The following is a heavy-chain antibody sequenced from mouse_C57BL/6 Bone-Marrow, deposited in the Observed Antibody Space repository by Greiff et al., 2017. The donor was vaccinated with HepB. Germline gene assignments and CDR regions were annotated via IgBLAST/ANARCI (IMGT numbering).Heavy chain of an antibody. Sequence: QVQLQQPGAELVKPGASVKLSCKASGYTFTSYWMQWVKQRPGQGLEWIGEIDPSDSYTNYNQKFKGKATLTVDTSSSTAYMQLSSLTSEDSAVYYCAREDYYASSYDAMDYCGQGTSVTVSS. V-gene: IGHV1-50*01. J-gene: IGHJ4*01. CDR3: AREDYYASSYDAMDY. CDR1: GYTFTSYW. D-gene: IGHD1-1*01. CDR2: IDPSDSYT.